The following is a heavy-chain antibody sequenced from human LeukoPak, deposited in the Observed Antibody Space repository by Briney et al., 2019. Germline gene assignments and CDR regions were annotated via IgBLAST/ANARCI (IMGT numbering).Heavy chain of an antibody. V-gene: IGHV3-7*01. D-gene: IGHD3-16*02. CDR1: GFTFSDAW. CDR2: IKQDGSEE. Sequence: GGSLRLSCAASGFTFSDAWMSWVRQAPGKGLEWVASIKQDGSEENYVDSVKGRFTISRDNAKNSVYLQMNSLRAEDSAVYYCATGNWGSYRYIGFWGQGTLVTVSS. CDR3: ATGNWGSYRYIGF. J-gene: IGHJ4*02.